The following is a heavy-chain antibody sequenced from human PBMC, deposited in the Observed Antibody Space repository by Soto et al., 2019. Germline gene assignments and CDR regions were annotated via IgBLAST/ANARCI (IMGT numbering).Heavy chain of an antibody. CDR1: GFTFDDYV. J-gene: IGHJ4*02. CDR2: ISWNSGSI. Sequence: ESGGGLVQPGRSLRLSCAASGFTFDDYVMHWVRQAPGKGLEWVSGISWNSGSIGYADSVKGRFTISRDNAKNSLYLQMNSLRAEDTALYYCAKVVAATRAVDYWGQGTLVTVSS. CDR3: AKVVAATRAVDY. D-gene: IGHD2-15*01. V-gene: IGHV3-9*01.